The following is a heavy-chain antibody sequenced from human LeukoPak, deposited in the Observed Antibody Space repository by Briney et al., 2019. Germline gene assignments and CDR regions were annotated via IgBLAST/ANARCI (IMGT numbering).Heavy chain of an antibody. CDR2: ISYTGST. Sequence: SETLSRTGTGSGGSISSYYWSWIRQPPGKGREWMGYISYTGSTNYNLSLKSRVTISVDTSKNQFSLKLSSVPAADTAVYYCARASADYDYVWGSYRTLVIFGNPDYWGQGNLVTVSS. D-gene: IGHD3-16*02. CDR3: ARASADYDYVWGSYRTLVIFGNPDY. J-gene: IGHJ4*02. V-gene: IGHV4-59*01. CDR1: GGSISSYY.